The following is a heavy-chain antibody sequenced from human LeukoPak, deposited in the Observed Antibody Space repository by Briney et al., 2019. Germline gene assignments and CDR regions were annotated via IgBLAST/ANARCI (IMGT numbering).Heavy chain of an antibody. V-gene: IGHV3-21*01. Sequence: GGSLRLSCAASGFTFSSYSMNWVRQAPGKGLEWVSSISSSSSYIYYADSVKGRFTISRDNAKNSLYLQMNSLRAEDTAVYYCARGVHLEWLSDAFDIWGQGTMVTVSS. D-gene: IGHD3-3*01. CDR3: ARGVHLEWLSDAFDI. CDR2: ISSSSSYI. J-gene: IGHJ3*02. CDR1: GFTFSSYS.